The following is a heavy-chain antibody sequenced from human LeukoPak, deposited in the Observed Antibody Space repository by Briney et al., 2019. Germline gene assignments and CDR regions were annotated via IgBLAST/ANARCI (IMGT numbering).Heavy chain of an antibody. J-gene: IGHJ6*03. V-gene: IGHV3-33*01. Sequence: PGGSLRLSCAASGFTFSSYGMHWVRQAPGKGLEWVAVIWYDGSNKYYADSVKGRFTISRDNSKNTLYLQMNSLRAEDTAVHYCARVRYYYYYMDVWGKGTTVTVSS. CDR2: IWYDGSNK. CDR1: GFTFSSYG. CDR3: ARVRYYYYYMDV.